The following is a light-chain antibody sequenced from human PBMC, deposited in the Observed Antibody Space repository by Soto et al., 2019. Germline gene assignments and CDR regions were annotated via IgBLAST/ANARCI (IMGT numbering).Light chain of an antibody. CDR2: DVG. V-gene: IGLV2-14*01. CDR3: SSYTSSKTRI. Sequence: QSALTQPASVSGSPGQSITISCTGTSSDIGAYNYVSWYQQHPGKVPKLIIYDVGNRPSGVSNRFSASKSGNTASLTISGLQTEEEADYYCSSYTSSKTRIFGGGTKVTVL. J-gene: IGLJ2*01. CDR1: SSDIGAYNY.